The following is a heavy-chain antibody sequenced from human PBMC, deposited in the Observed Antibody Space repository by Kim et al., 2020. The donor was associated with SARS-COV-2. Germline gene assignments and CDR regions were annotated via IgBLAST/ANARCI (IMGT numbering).Heavy chain of an antibody. CDR2: MNPNSGNT. J-gene: IGHJ6*02. CDR1: GYTFTSYD. V-gene: IGHV1-8*01. D-gene: IGHD3-10*01. CDR3: ALLEEGFGELLKNPYYYYGMDV. Sequence: ASVKVSCKASGYTFTSYDINWVRQATGQGLEWMGWMNPNSGNTGYAQKFQGRVTMTRNTSISTAYMELSSLRSEDTAVYYCALLEEGFGELLKNPYYYYGMDVWGQGTTVTVSS.